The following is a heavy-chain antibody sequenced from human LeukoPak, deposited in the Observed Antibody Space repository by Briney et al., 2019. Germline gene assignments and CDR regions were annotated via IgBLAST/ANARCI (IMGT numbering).Heavy chain of an antibody. CDR3: ARDNYGEIDY. D-gene: IGHD4-17*01. CDR1: GGSISSYY. J-gene: IGHJ4*02. V-gene: IGHV4-59*01. Sequence: PSETLSLTCTVSGGSISSYYWSWIRQPPGKGLEWIGYIYYSGSTNYNPSLKSRVTISVDTSKNQSSLKLSSVTAADTAVYYCARDNYGEIDYWGQGTLVTVSS. CDR2: IYYSGST.